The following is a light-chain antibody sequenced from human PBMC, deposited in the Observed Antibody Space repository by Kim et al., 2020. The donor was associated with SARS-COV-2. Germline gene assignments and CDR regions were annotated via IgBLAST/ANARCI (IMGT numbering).Light chain of an antibody. CDR1: SLRSYY. CDR2: GKN. J-gene: IGLJ2*01. Sequence: VALGPTVRITCQGDSLRSYYASWYQQKPGQAPVLVIYGKNNRPSGIPERFSGSSSGNTSSLTITGAQAEDEADYYCNSRDSSGNLVFGGGTQLTVL. CDR3: NSRDSSGNLV. V-gene: IGLV3-19*01.